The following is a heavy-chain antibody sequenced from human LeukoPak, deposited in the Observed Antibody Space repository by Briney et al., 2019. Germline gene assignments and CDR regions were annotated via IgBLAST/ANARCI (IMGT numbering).Heavy chain of an antibody. Sequence: SETLSLTCTVSGGSISSHYWSWIRQPAGKGLEWIGRIYSSGSTNYNPSLKSRVTISVDTSKNQFSLKLSSVTAADTAVYYCARRGKLWFGEFYYYYYYMDVWGKGTTVTISS. CDR2: IYSSGST. CDR1: GGSISSHY. CDR3: ARRGKLWFGEFYYYYYYMDV. J-gene: IGHJ6*03. V-gene: IGHV4-4*07. D-gene: IGHD3-10*01.